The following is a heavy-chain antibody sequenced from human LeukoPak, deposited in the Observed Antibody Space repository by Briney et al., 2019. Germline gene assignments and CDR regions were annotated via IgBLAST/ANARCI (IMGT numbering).Heavy chain of an antibody. J-gene: IGHJ6*03. CDR3: AKAATAMAHYYYYYMDV. CDR1: GFTFDDYA. D-gene: IGHD5-18*01. V-gene: IGHV3-43*02. Sequence: GGSLRLSCAASGFTFDDYAMHWVRQAPGKGLEWVSLISGDGGSTYYADSVKGRFTISGDNSKNSLYLQMNSLRTEDTALYYCAKAATAMAHYYYYYMDVWGKGTTVTVSS. CDR2: ISGDGGST.